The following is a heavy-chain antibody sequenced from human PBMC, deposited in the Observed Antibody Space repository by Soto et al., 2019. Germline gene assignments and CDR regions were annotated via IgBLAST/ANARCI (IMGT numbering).Heavy chain of an antibody. J-gene: IGHJ6*02. V-gene: IGHV3-43*01. CDR1: GFTFDDYT. Sequence: GGSLRLSCAASGFTFDDYTMHWVRQARGKGLEWVSLISWDGGSTYYADSVKGRFTISRDNSKNSLYLQMNSLRTEDTALYYCAKALTIFGVAYGMDVWGQGTTVTVSS. CDR2: ISWDGGST. CDR3: AKALTIFGVAYGMDV. D-gene: IGHD3-3*01.